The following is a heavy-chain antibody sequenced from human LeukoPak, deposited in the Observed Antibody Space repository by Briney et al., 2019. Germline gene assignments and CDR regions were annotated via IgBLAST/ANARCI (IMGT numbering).Heavy chain of an antibody. CDR2: ISYDGSNK. J-gene: IGHJ4*02. CDR1: GYPFTAFY. V-gene: IGHV3-30-3*01. CDR3: ARDLSTSSWNNFDY. Sequence: SCKASGYPFTAFYMHWVRQARGKGLEWVAVISYDGSNKYYADSVKGRFTISRDNSKNTLYLQMNSLRAEDTAVYYCARDLSTSSWNNFDYWGQGTLVTVSS. D-gene: IGHD2-2*01.